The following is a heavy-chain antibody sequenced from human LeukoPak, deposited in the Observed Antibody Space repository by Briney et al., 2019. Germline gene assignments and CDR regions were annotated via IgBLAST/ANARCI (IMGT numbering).Heavy chain of an antibody. D-gene: IGHD6-19*01. CDR3: AKDGQSFNSMCDYFDS. V-gene: IGHV3-23*01. CDR2: IGGGDT. CDR1: GFTFRNFA. J-gene: IGHJ4*02. Sequence: GGSLRLSCSASGFTFRNFAISWVRQAPGKGLEWVSSIGGGDTHYADSVKGRFTISRDDSRSTVDLQMSSLRAEDTAVYYCAKDGQSFNSMCDYFDSWGQGTLVTVSS.